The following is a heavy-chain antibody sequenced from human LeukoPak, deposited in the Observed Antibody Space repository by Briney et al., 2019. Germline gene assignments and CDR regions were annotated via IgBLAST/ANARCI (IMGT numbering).Heavy chain of an antibody. Sequence: KPSETLSLTCTVSGGSISSSSYYWGWIRQPPGKGLEWIGSIYYSGSTYYNPSLKSRVTISVDTSKNQFSLKLSSVTAADTAVYYCASNFRYCRSTSCQGEYFQHWGQGTLVTVSS. CDR2: IYYSGST. CDR1: GGSISSSSYY. D-gene: IGHD2-2*01. V-gene: IGHV4-39*01. CDR3: ASNFRYCRSTSCQGEYFQH. J-gene: IGHJ1*01.